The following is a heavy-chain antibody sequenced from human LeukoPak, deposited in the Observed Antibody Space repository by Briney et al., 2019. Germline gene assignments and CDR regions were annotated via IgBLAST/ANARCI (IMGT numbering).Heavy chain of an antibody. J-gene: IGHJ3*02. Sequence: SGPTLVNPTQTLTLTCTFSGFSLSTSEMYVSWIRQPPGKALEWLARIDWDDDKYYSTSLKTRLTISKDTSKNQVVLTMTNMDPVDTATYYCARGGMGSSTKYAVDIWGQGAMLTVSS. D-gene: IGHD1-26*01. V-gene: IGHV2-70*11. CDR2: IDWDDDK. CDR3: ARGGMGSSTKYAVDI. CDR1: GFSLSTSEMY.